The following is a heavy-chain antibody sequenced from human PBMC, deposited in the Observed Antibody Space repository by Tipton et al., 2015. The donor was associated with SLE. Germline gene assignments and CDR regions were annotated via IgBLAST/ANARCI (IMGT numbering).Heavy chain of an antibody. D-gene: IGHD3-22*01. CDR3: ARGDDSSGYYIDY. Sequence: TLSLTCAVYGGSFSGYYWSWIRQPPGKGLEWIGEINHSGGTNYNPSLESRVTISVDTSKNQFSLKLSSVTAADTAVYYCARGDDSSGYYIDYWGQGTLVTVSS. V-gene: IGHV4-34*01. J-gene: IGHJ4*02. CDR2: INHSGGT. CDR1: GGSFSGYY.